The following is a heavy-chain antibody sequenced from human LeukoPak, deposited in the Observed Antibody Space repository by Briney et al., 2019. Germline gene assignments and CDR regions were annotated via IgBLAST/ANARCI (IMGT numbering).Heavy chain of an antibody. CDR3: AKADSSGWYESNWFDP. Sequence: GGSLRLSCAASGFTVSSNYTSWVRQAPGKGLEWVSVIYSGGSTYYADSVRGRFTISRDNSRNTLYLQMSSLRAEDTAVYYCAKADSSGWYESNWFDPWGQGTLVTVSS. V-gene: IGHV3-53*01. J-gene: IGHJ5*02. CDR2: IYSGGST. D-gene: IGHD6-19*01. CDR1: GFTVSSNY.